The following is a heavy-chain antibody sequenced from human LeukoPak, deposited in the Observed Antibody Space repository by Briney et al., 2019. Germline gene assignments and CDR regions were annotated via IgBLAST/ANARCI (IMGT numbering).Heavy chain of an antibody. CDR1: GYTFTGYY. V-gene: IGHV1-2*02. CDR3: ARDLGHSSGWYGGAFDI. Sequence: ASVKVSCKASGYTFTGYYMHWVRQAPGQGLEWMGWINPNSGGTNYAQKFQGRVTMTRDTSISTAYMELSRLRSDDTAVYCCARDLGHSSGWYGGAFDIWGQGTMVTVSS. J-gene: IGHJ3*02. CDR2: INPNSGGT. D-gene: IGHD6-19*01.